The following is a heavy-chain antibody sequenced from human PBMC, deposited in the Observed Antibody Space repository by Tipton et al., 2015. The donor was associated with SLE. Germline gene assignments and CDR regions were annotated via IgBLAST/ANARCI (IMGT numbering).Heavy chain of an antibody. CDR1: GPSLSSSTYD. CDR3: AGGYSRSYYYFYYIDV. Sequence: TLSLTCTVSGPSLSSSTYDWGWIRQPPGKGLEWIGSTYITGNTHYTPSLQSRVTISVDTSKNQVSLKLRSVTAADTALDYCAGGYSRSYYYFYYIDVWGKGTTVTVSS. V-gene: IGHV4-39*07. D-gene: IGHD1-26*01. CDR2: TYITGNT. J-gene: IGHJ6*03.